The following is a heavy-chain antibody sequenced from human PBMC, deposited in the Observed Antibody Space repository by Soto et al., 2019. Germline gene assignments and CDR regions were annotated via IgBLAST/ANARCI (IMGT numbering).Heavy chain of an antibody. CDR2: VGGGAGET. D-gene: IGHD6-19*01. CDR3: ARGQSDGWYHDY. V-gene: IGHV1-3*01. Sequence: QVQLVQSGAEVKKPGSSVKVSCRASGYTFTKNAIHWVRQAPGQSLEWMGWVGGGAGETKYSQKFQGRVSMTRDASASTAYMELYSLRSEDTAVYYCARGQSDGWYHDYWGQGTLVAVSS. J-gene: IGHJ4*02. CDR1: GYTFTKNA.